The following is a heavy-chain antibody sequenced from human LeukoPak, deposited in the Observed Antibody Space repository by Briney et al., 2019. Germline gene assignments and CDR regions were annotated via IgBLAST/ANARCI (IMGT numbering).Heavy chain of an antibody. CDR1: GITLSNYG. Sequence: GGSLRLSCVVSGITLSNYGMSWVRQAPGKGLEWVSGISKRGGSTNYADSVKGRFIISRDTSKNTVYLQMNSLRVEDTAVYFCAKRGIVIRAVIIIGFHKEAYYFDYWGQGILVTVSS. CDR2: ISKRGGST. V-gene: IGHV3-23*01. D-gene: IGHD3-10*01. CDR3: AKRGIVIRAVIIIGFHKEAYYFDY. J-gene: IGHJ4*02.